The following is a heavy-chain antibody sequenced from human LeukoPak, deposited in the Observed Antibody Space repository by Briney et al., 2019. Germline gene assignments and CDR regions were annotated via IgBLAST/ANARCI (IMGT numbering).Heavy chain of an antibody. CDR2: ISSSGSTI. CDR1: GFTFSSYE. D-gene: IGHD5-18*01. J-gene: IGHJ4*02. V-gene: IGHV3-48*03. Sequence: GGSLRLSCAASGFTFSSYEMNWVRQAPGKGLEWVSYISSSGSTIYYADSVKGRFTISRDNAKNSLYLQMNSLRAEDTAVYYCARDLGYSYGFGYWGQGTLVTVSS. CDR3: ARDLGYSYGFGY.